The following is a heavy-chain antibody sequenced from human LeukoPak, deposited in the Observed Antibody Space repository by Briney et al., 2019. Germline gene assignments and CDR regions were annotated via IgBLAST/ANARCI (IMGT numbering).Heavy chain of an antibody. D-gene: IGHD3-22*01. J-gene: IGHJ4*02. V-gene: IGHV1-69*04. CDR2: IIPILGIA. Sequence: ASVKVSCKASGGTFSSYAISWVRQAPGQGLEWMGRIIPILGIANYAQKFQGRVTITADKSTSTAYMELSSLRSEDTAVYYCARDSYDSSGSTDYWGQGTLVTVSS. CDR1: GGTFSSYA. CDR3: ARDSYDSSGSTDY.